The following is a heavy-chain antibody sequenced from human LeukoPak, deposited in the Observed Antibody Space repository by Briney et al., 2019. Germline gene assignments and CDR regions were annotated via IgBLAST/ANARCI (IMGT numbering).Heavy chain of an antibody. CDR3: ARGAYCSGGSCKPPLYYYYGMDV. V-gene: IGHV3-30*04. CDR2: ISYDGSNK. J-gene: IGHJ6*02. Sequence: PGGSLRLSCAASGFTFSSYAMHWVRQAPGKGLEWVAVISYDGSNKYYADSVKGRFTISRDNSKSTLYLQMNSLRAEDTAVYYCARGAYCSGGSCKPPLYYYYGMDVWGQGTTVTVSS. CDR1: GFTFSSYA. D-gene: IGHD2-15*01.